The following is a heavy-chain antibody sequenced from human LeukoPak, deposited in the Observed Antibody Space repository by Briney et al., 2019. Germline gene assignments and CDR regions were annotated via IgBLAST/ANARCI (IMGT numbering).Heavy chain of an antibody. V-gene: IGHV3-23*01. CDR1: GFTFSSYA. D-gene: IGHD3-9*01. CDR3: AKELRYFDWPSSYYYYYYGMDV. J-gene: IGHJ6*02. Sequence: GGSLRLSCAASGFTFSSYAMSWVRQAPGKGLEWVSAISGSGGSTYYADSVKGRFTNSRDNSKNTLYLQMNSLRAEDTAVYYCAKELRYFDWPSSYYYYYYGMDVWGQGTTVTVSS. CDR2: ISGSGGST.